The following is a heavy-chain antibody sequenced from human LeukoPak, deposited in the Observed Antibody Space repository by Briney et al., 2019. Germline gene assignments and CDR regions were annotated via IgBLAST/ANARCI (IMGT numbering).Heavy chain of an antibody. V-gene: IGHV4-59*01. D-gene: IGHD3-10*01. CDR2: IYYSGST. J-gene: IGHJ4*02. Sequence: SETLSLTCTVSGGSISSYYWSWIRQPPGKGLEWIGYIYYSGSTNYNPSLKSRVTISVDTSKNQFSLKLGSVTAADTAVCYCASYGSGHFDYWGQGTLVTVSS. CDR3: ASYGSGHFDY. CDR1: GGSISSYY.